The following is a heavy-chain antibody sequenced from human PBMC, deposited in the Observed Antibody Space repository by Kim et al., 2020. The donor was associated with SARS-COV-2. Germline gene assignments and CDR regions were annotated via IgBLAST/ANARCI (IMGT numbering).Heavy chain of an antibody. J-gene: IGHJ4*02. V-gene: IGHV4-4*07. Sequence: YTSGLTNSNPSLQSRVTMSVDMSKNKFSLKLSSVTAADTAVYYCASALGHWGQGTLVTVSS. CDR2: YTSGLT. D-gene: IGHD3-16*02. CDR3: ASALGH.